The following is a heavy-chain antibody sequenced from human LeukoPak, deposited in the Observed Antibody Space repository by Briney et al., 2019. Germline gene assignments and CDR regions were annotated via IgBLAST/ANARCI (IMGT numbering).Heavy chain of an antibody. CDR2: TYYRSKWYN. J-gene: IGHJ4*02. Sequence: SQTLSLTCAISGDSVSSNSAAWNWIRQSPSRGLELLGRTYYRSKWYNDYAVSVKSRITINPDTSKNQFSLQLNSVTPEDTAVYYCARLSSGWSRGLVGATVYFDYWGQGTLVTVSS. CDR1: GDSVSSNSAA. CDR3: ARLSSGWSRGLVGATVYFDY. D-gene: IGHD1-26*01. V-gene: IGHV6-1*01.